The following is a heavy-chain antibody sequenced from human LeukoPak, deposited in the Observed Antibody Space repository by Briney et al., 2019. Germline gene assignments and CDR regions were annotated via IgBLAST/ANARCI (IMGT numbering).Heavy chain of an antibody. CDR3: ARDDSSSLDY. CDR1: GGTFSSYA. Sequence: SSVKVSCKASGGTFSSYAISWVRQAPGQGLEGMVRSISIFGTANYAQKIQRTFTINTDESPSTASMELTSLRSEATAVYYCARDDSSSLDYWGQGTLVTVSS. CDR2: SISIFGTA. J-gene: IGHJ4*02. D-gene: IGHD6-13*01. V-gene: IGHV1-69*05.